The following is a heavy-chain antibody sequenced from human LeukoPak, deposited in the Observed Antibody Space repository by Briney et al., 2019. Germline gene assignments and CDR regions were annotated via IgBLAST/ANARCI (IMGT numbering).Heavy chain of an antibody. CDR3: ARAAENYGGRFDS. Sequence: GGSLRLSCAASGFTFSSYEMNWVRQAPGKGLEWVSSISSSSSYIYYADSVKGRFTISRDNAKNSLYLQMNSLRAEDTAVYYCARAAENYGGRFDSWGQGTLVTVSS. J-gene: IGHJ4*02. CDR1: GFTFSSYE. V-gene: IGHV3-21*01. D-gene: IGHD3-16*01. CDR2: ISSSSSYI.